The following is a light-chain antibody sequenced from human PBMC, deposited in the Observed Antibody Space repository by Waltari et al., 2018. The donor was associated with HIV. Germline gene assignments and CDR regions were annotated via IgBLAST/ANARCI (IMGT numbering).Light chain of an antibody. Sequence: SYDLTQPPSVSVPPGQTARIPCSGEKLADKYACWYQQKPGQSPVLVIFQDSKRPSGIPERFSGSNSGNTATLTISGTQAMDEADYYCQAWDSSTVVFGGGTKLTVL. CDR1: KLADKY. CDR2: QDS. V-gene: IGLV3-1*01. J-gene: IGLJ2*01. CDR3: QAWDSSTVV.